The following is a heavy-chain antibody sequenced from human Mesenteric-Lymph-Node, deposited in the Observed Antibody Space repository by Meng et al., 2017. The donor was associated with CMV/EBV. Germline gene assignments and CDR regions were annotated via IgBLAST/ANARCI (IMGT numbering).Heavy chain of an antibody. Sequence: GYCWGWNRQPPGEGLEWIGEVNSRGSARCGSTIKSRGTRTVDKYRNQFSMKLTSVTAADTAVYYCASRSIAHCSRSSCYGLGYGFHPWGQGILVTVSS. CDR2: VNSRGSA. CDR1: GYC. V-gene: IGHV4-34*01. CDR3: ASRSIAHCSRSSCYGLGYGFHP. J-gene: IGHJ5*02. D-gene: IGHD2-2*01.